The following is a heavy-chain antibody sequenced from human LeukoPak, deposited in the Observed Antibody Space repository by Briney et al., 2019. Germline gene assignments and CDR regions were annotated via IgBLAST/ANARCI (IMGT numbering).Heavy chain of an antibody. V-gene: IGHV1-69*06. Sequence: SVKVSCKASGYTFTSYYMHWVRQAPGQGLEWMGGIIPIFGTANYAQKFQGRVTITADKSTSTAYMELSSLRSEDTAVYYCARVNSGGLNYYFDYWGQGTLVTVSS. D-gene: IGHD3-10*01. CDR3: ARVNSGGLNYYFDY. J-gene: IGHJ4*02. CDR2: IIPIFGTA. CDR1: GYTFTSYY.